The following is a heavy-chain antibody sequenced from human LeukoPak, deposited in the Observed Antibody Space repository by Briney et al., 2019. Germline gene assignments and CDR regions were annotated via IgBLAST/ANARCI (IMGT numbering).Heavy chain of an antibody. J-gene: IGHJ4*02. V-gene: IGHV4-61*02. CDR3: ARWSGTFFDY. D-gene: IGHD3-10*01. CDR1: GGSISSGSYY. CDR2: IYTSGST. Sequence: SETLSLTCTVSGGSISSGSYYWSWIRQPAGKGLEWIGRIYTSGSTNYNPSLKSRVTISVDTSKNQFSLKLSSVTAADTAVYYCARWSGTFFDYWGQGTLVTVSS.